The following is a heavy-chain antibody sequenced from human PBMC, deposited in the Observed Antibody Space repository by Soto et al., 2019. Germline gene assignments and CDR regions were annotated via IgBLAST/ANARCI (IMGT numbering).Heavy chain of an antibody. D-gene: IGHD3-22*01. CDR3: ARVSKYYYDSSGYYYAPYGMDV. J-gene: IGHJ6*02. CDR1: GGTFSSYA. V-gene: IGHV1-69*13. CDR2: IIPIFGTA. Sequence: SVKVSCKASGGTFSSYAISWVRQAPGQGLEWMGGIIPIFGTANYAQKFQGRVTITADESTSTAYMELSSLRSEDTAVYYCARVSKYYYDSSGYYYAPYGMDVWRQGTTVTVSS.